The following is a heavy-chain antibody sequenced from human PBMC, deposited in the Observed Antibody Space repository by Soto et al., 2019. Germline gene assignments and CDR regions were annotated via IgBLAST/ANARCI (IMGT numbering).Heavy chain of an antibody. D-gene: IGHD3-3*01. Sequence: SETLSLTCTVAGGSISSYYWIWIRQPAGKGLEWIGRIYTSGSTNYNPSLKSRVTMSVDTSKNQFSLKLSSVTAADTAVYYCAREGDKYYDFWSGYYYYYYGMDVWGQGTTVTVSS. CDR1: GGSISSYY. CDR3: AREGDKYYDFWSGYYYYYYGMDV. CDR2: IYTSGST. V-gene: IGHV4-4*07. J-gene: IGHJ6*02.